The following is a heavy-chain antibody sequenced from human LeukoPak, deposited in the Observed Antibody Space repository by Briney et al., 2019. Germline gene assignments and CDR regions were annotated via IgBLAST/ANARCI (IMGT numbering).Heavy chain of an antibody. Sequence: PGGSLRLSCAASGFTFSSYGMHWVRQAPGKGLEWVAVISYDGSNKYYADSVKGRFTISRDNSKNTLYLQMNSLRAEDTAVYYCAGAASLSWFDPWGQGTLVTVSS. D-gene: IGHD2-15*01. CDR2: ISYDGSNK. CDR1: GFTFSSYG. J-gene: IGHJ5*02. V-gene: IGHV3-30*03. CDR3: AGAASLSWFDP.